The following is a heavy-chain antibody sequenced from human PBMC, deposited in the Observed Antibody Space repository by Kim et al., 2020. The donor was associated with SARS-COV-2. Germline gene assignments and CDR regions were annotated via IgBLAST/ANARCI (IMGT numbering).Heavy chain of an antibody. CDR2: IYYSGST. J-gene: IGHJ6*02. D-gene: IGHD6-19*01. CDR3: AKSPGSSSGWPNGGGYYGMDV. Sequence: SETLSLTCTVSGGSISSYYWSWIRQPPGKGLEWIGYIYYSGSTNYNPSLKSRVTISVDTSKNQFSLKLSSVTAADTAVYYCAKSPGSSSGWPNGGGYYGMDVWGQGTTVTVSS. V-gene: IGHV4-59*01. CDR1: GGSISSYY.